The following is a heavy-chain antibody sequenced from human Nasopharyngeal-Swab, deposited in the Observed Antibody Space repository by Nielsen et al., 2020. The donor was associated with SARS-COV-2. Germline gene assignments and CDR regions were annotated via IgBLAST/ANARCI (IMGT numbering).Heavy chain of an antibody. D-gene: IGHD5-12*01. CDR1: GFTFSSYA. CDR2: IAHDASNE. V-gene: IGHV3-30*18. CDR3: VKDLAYDEVS. J-gene: IGHJ5*02. Sequence: GESLKISCAASGFTFSSYAMHWVRQAPGKGLEWVAFIAHDASNEYYGDSVKGRFSISRDNSKNTLYLQMNSLRGEDTAIYYCVKDLAYDEVSWGQGTLVTVSS.